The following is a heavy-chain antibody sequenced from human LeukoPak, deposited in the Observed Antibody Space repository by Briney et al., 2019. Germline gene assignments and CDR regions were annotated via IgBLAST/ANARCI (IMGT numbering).Heavy chain of an antibody. Sequence: GGSLRLSCAASGLTLNTAWMHWVRQAPGKGLEWVGRIKRNTNGGTTDYAAPVKGRFTISRDDSENTLYLQMSSLKIEDTAIYYCTKDPPLTGGVYSAHWGPGTLVTVSS. CDR3: TKDPPLTGGVYSAH. J-gene: IGHJ4*02. CDR2: IKRNTNGGTT. CDR1: GLTLNTAW. V-gene: IGHV3-15*07. D-gene: IGHD7-27*01.